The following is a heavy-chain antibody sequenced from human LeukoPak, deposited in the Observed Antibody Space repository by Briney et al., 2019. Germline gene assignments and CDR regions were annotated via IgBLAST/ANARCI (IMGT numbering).Heavy chain of an antibody. CDR2: ITSGGSAM. Sequence: GGSLRLSCAASGFTFNKYWLTWVRQAPGKGLEWVSYITSGGSAMYYAESVKGRFTISRDNAKNSLYLQMNSLRAEDTAVYYCARAGEYYDILSGSQRGFDPWGQGTLVTVSS. CDR3: ARAGEYYDILSGSQRGFDP. J-gene: IGHJ5*02. CDR1: GFTFNKYW. D-gene: IGHD3-9*01. V-gene: IGHV3-48*03.